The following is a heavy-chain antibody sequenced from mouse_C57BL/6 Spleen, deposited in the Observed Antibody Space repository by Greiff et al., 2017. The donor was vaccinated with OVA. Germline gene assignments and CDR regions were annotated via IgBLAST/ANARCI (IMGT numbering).Heavy chain of an antibody. Sequence: VQLQQSGAELMKPGASVKLSCKATGYTFTGYWIEWVKQRPGHGLEWIGEILPGSGSTNYNEKFKGKATFTADTSSNTAYMQLSSLTTEDSAIYYGARGEGYYGSSHWYFDVWGTGTTVTVSS. V-gene: IGHV1-9*01. CDR2: ILPGSGST. CDR1: GYTFTGYW. CDR3: ARGEGYYGSSHWYFDV. D-gene: IGHD1-1*01. J-gene: IGHJ1*03.